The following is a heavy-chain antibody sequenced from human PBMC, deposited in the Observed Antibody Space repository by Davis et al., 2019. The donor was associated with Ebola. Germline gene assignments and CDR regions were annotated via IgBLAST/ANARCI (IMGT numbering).Heavy chain of an antibody. J-gene: IGHJ3*02. V-gene: IGHV3-30-3*01. CDR3: ARAGGVSGWTNILHDAFDI. D-gene: IGHD6-19*01. CDR2: ISYDGSNK. CDR1: GFTFSSYA. Sequence: GESLKISCAASGFTFSSYAMHWVRQAPGKGLEWVAVISYDGSNKYYADSVKGRFTISRDNSKNTLYLQMNSLRAEDTAVYYCARAGGVSGWTNILHDAFDIWGQGTMVTVSS.